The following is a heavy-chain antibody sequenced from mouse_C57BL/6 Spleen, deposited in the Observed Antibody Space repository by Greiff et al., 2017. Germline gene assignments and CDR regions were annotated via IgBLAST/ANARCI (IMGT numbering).Heavy chain of an antibody. Sequence: VQLQQSGAELARPGASVKMSCKASGYTFTSYTMHWVKQRPGQGLEWIGYINPSSGYTKYNQKFKDKATLTADKSSSTAYMQLSSLTSEDSAVYYCARLDGYYPYYAMDDWGQGTSVTVSS. CDR1: GYTFTSYT. D-gene: IGHD2-3*01. V-gene: IGHV1-4*01. J-gene: IGHJ4*01. CDR2: INPSSGYT. CDR3: ARLDGYYPYYAMDD.